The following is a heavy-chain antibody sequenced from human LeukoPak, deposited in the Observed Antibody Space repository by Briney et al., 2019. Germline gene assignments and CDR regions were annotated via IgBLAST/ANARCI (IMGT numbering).Heavy chain of an antibody. CDR1: GFTFISSW. Sequence: GGSLRLSCAASGFTFISSWMTWVRQAPGKGLEWVGSIRSTPDGGATDYAAPVKGRFTISRDDSKNTLYLQMSSLRTEDTAVYYCATDLHFGYCTATSWANYWGQGTLVTVSS. CDR3: ATDLHFGYCTATSWANY. CDR2: IRSTPDGGAT. V-gene: IGHV3-15*01. D-gene: IGHD2-2*03. J-gene: IGHJ4*02.